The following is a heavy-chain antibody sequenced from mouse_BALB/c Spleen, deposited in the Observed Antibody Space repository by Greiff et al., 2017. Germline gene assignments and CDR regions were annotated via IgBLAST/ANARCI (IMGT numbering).Heavy chain of an antibody. CDR2: IYPGDGDT. CDR1: GYTFTSYW. J-gene: IGHJ3*01. Sequence: VKLQESGAELARPGASVKLSCKASGYTFTSYWMQWVKQRPGQGLEWIGAIYPGDGDTRYTQKFKGKATLTADKSSSTAYMQLSSLASEDSAVYYCARSLTGTWFAYWGQGTLVTVSA. V-gene: IGHV1-87*01. CDR3: ARSLTGTWFAY. D-gene: IGHD4-1*01.